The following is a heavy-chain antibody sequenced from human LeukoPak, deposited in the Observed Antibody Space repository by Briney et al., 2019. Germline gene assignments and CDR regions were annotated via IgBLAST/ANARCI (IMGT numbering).Heavy chain of an antibody. CDR2: ISAYNGNT. Sequence: VASVKVSCKASGYTFTSYGISWVRPAPGQGLEWMGWISAYNGNTNYAQKLQGRVTMTTDTSTSTAYMELRSLRSDDTAVYYCARDPHFIVGAAPHYGMDVWGQGTTVTVSS. V-gene: IGHV1-18*01. CDR1: GYTFTSYG. D-gene: IGHD1-26*01. J-gene: IGHJ6*02. CDR3: ARDPHFIVGAAPHYGMDV.